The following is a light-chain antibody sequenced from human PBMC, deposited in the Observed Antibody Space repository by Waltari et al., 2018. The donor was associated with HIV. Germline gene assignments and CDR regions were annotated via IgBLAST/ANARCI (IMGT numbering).Light chain of an antibody. V-gene: IGLV1-40*01. J-gene: IGLJ3*02. CDR2: GNS. CDR3: QSYDSSLSNWV. Sequence: QSVLTQPPSVSGAPGQRVTISCTGTSSNIGAGYDLQWYQQLPGTAPKLLIYGNSNRPSGVPDRFSGSKSGTSASLAITGLQPDDETDYYCQSYDSSLSNWVFGGGTKLTVL. CDR1: SSNIGAGYD.